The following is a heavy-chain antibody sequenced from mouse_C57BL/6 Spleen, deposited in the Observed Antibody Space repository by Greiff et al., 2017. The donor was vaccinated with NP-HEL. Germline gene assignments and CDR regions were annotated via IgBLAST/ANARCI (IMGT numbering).Heavy chain of an antibody. Sequence: QVQLQQPGAELVMPGASVKLSCKASGYTFTSYWMHWVKQRPGQGLEWIGEIDPSDSYTNYNQKFKGKSTLTVDKSSSTAYMQLSSLTSEDSAVYYCARDLLLRGDYFDYWGQGTTLTVSS. CDR1: GYTFTSYW. J-gene: IGHJ2*01. V-gene: IGHV1-69*01. CDR3: ARDLLLRGDYFDY. D-gene: IGHD1-1*01. CDR2: IDPSDSYT.